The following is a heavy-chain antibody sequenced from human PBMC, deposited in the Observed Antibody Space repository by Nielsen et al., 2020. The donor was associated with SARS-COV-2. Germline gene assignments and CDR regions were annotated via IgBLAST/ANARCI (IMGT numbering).Heavy chain of an antibody. CDR1: GGSFSGYY. CDR3: ARGTTMVRGVIIVIPNYYYYYGMDV. CDR2: INHSGGT. V-gene: IGHV4-34*01. J-gene: IGHJ6*02. Sequence: SETLSLTCAVYGGSFSGYYWSWIRQPPGKGLEWIGEINHSGGTNYNPSLKSRVTISVDTSKNQFSLKLSSVTAADTAVYYCARGTTMVRGVIIVIPNYYYYYGMDVWGQGTTGTVSS. D-gene: IGHD3-10*01.